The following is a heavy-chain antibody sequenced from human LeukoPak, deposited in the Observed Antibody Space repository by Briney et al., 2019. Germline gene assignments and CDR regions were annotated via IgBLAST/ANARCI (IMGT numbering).Heavy chain of an antibody. CDR3: ARELELPKDDAFDI. D-gene: IGHD1-7*01. CDR1: GFTFSDYY. V-gene: IGHV3-11*01. J-gene: IGHJ3*02. Sequence: PGGSLRLSCAASGFTFSDYYMSWIRQAPGKGLEWVSYISSSGSTIYYADSVKGRFTISRDNAKNSLYLQMNSLRAEDTAVYYCARELELPKDDAFDIWGQGTMVTVSS. CDR2: ISSSGSTI.